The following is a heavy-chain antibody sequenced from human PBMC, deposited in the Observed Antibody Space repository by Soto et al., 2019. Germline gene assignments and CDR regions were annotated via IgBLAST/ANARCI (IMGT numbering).Heavy chain of an antibody. D-gene: IGHD2-15*01. CDR1: GFTFSSYW. J-gene: IGHJ5*02. CDR3: ARHYCSGGSCLFGP. V-gene: IGHV3-7*02. CDR2: IKQDGSEK. Sequence: GGSLRLSCAASGFTFSSYWMSWVRQAPGKGLEWVANIKQDGSEKYYVDSVKGRFTISRDNAKNSLYLQMNSLRAEDTAVYYCARHYCSGGSCLFGPWGQGTLVTVSS.